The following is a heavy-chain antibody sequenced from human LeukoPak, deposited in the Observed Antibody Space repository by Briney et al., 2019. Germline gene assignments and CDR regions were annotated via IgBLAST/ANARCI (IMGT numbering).Heavy chain of an antibody. Sequence: PGGSLRLSCAASGFTFSSYWMHWVRQAPGKGLVWVSRINSDGSSTSYADSVKGRFTISRDNAKNTLYLQMNSLRAEDTAVYYCARDLYDILTGYYTLYGPGDWGQGTLVTVSS. D-gene: IGHD3-9*01. V-gene: IGHV3-74*01. J-gene: IGHJ4*02. CDR1: GFTFSSYW. CDR2: INSDGSST. CDR3: ARDLYDILTGYYTLYGPGD.